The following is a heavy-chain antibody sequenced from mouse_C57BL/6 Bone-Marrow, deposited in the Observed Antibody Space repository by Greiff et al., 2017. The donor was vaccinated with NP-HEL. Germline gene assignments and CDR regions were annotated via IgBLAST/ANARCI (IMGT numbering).Heavy chain of an antibody. CDR2: SSDGGSYT. CDR3: ARDRPTIVTYFDY. CDR1: GFTFSSYA. V-gene: IGHV5-4*01. D-gene: IGHD2-5*01. J-gene: IGHJ2*01. Sequence: EVQLVESGGGLVKPGGSLKLSCAASGFTFSSYAMSWVRQTPEKRLEWVATSSDGGSYTYYPDNVKGRFTISRDNAKNNLYLQMSHLKSEDTAMYYCARDRPTIVTYFDYWGQGTTLTVSS.